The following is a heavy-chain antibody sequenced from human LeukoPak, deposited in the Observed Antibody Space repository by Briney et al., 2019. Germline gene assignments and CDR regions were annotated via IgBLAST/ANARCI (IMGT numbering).Heavy chain of an antibody. Sequence: GGSLRLSCAASGFTFSNYPMNWVCQAPGKGLEWVSTISGSGGSTYYADSVKGRFTISRDTSKNTLHLQMNSLRAEDTAVYYCAKDREYCSSTSCLPMGWFDPWGQGTLVTVSS. D-gene: IGHD2-2*01. J-gene: IGHJ5*02. V-gene: IGHV3-23*01. CDR1: GFTFSNYP. CDR2: ISGSGGST. CDR3: AKDREYCSSTSCLPMGWFDP.